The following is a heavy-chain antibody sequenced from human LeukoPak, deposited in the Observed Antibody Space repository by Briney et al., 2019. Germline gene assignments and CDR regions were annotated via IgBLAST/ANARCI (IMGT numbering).Heavy chain of an antibody. J-gene: IGHJ2*01. Sequence: GGSLRLSCAASGFTFSSYAMSWVRQAPGKGLEWVSAISGSGRSTYYADSAKGRFTISRDNSKNTLYLQMNSLRAEDTAVYYCAKTTYYDSSGYYVRYFDLWGRGTLVTVSS. D-gene: IGHD3-22*01. CDR3: AKTTYYDSSGYYVRYFDL. CDR1: GFTFSSYA. V-gene: IGHV3-23*01. CDR2: ISGSGRST.